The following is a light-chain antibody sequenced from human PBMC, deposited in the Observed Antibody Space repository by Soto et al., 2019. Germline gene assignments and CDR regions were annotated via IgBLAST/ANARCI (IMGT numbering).Light chain of an antibody. J-gene: IGKJ1*01. CDR1: QSFTRW. V-gene: IGKV1-5*01. Sequence: DIRMTQSLTTLSASVGDRVTVTCRASQSFTRWLAWYQQKPGKAPKLLIYDASTLETGVPSRFSGSGSGTAFTLTISSLQPDDFATYYCQQYTDYSWTFGQGTKVEIK. CDR2: DAS. CDR3: QQYTDYSWT.